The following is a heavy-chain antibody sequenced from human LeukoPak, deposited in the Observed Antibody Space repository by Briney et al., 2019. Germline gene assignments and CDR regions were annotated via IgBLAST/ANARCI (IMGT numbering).Heavy chain of an antibody. CDR2: MNPNSGNT. CDR3: ARRAGEYSHPYDY. V-gene: IGHV1-8*01. D-gene: IGHD4-17*01. CDR1: GYIFTTYD. J-gene: IGHJ4*02. Sequence: ASVKVSCKASGYIFTTYDINWVRQATGQGLEWMGWMNPNSGNTGYAQKFQGRVTMTRNTSISTAYLELSSLRSEDTAVYYCARRAGEYSHPYDYWGQGTLVTVSS.